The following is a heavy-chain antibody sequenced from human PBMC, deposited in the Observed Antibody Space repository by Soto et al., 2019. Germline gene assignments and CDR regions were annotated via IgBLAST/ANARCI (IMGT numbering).Heavy chain of an antibody. CDR3: ARDTGHCSSTSCYYFPYLDI. V-gene: IGHV1-69*13. CDR2: IIPIFGTA. Sequence: VASVKVSCKASGGTFSSYSISWVRQAPGQGLEWMGGIIPIFGTANYAQKFQGRVTITADESTSTAYMELSSLRSEDTAVYYCARDTGHCSSTSCYYFPYLDIWGQGTMVTVSS. D-gene: IGHD2-2*01. J-gene: IGHJ3*02. CDR1: GGTFSSYS.